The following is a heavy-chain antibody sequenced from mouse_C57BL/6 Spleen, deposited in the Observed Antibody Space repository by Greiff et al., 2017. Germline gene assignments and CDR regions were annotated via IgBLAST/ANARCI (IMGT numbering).Heavy chain of an antibody. Sequence: QVQLQQPGAELVMPGASVKLSCKASGYTFTSYWMPWVKQRPGQGLEWIGEIDPSDSYTNYNQKFKGKSTLTVDKSSSTAYMQLSSLTSEDSAVYYCARWRGYYGSSSWYFDGWGTGTTVTVSS. V-gene: IGHV1-69*01. J-gene: IGHJ1*03. D-gene: IGHD1-1*01. CDR3: ARWRGYYGSSSWYFDG. CDR2: IDPSDSYT. CDR1: GYTFTSYW.